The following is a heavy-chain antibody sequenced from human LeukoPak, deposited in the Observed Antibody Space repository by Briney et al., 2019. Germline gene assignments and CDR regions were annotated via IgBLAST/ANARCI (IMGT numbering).Heavy chain of an antibody. CDR2: MYYSGST. CDR3: ARGFSIWPYYFDY. CDR1: GCSISRYY. J-gene: IGHJ4*02. V-gene: IGHV4-59*01. Sequence: SETLSLTCSVSGCSISRYYWNWIRQPPGKGLEWIGYMYYSGSTNYNPSLKSRVTISIDSSKNQFSLKLSSVTAADTAVYYCARGFSIWPYYFDYWGQGTLVTVSS. D-gene: IGHD6-13*01.